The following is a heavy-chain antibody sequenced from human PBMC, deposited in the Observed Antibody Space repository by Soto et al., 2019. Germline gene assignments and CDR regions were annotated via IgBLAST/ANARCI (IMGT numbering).Heavy chain of an antibody. CDR2: INHSGST. CDR3: ARGCSGSYYDCYYYGMDV. D-gene: IGHD3-10*02. V-gene: IGHV4-34*01. CDR1: GGSFSGYY. Sequence: QVQLQQWGAGLLKPSETLSLTCAVYGGSFSGYYWSWIRQPPGKGLEWIGEINHSGSTKYNPSLKSRVTISVDTSKNQFSLKLSSVTAADTAVYYCARGCSGSYYDCYYYGMDVWGQGTTVTVSS. J-gene: IGHJ6*02.